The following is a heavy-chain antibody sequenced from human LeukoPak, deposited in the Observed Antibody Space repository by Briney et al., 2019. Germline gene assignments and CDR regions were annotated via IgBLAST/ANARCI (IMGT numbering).Heavy chain of an antibody. CDR1: GFTFDEYG. V-gene: IGHV3-20*04. J-gene: IGHJ4*02. CDR2: INWDGGST. D-gene: IGHD1-26*01. Sequence: GGSLRLSCAASGFTFDEYGMSWVRQAPGKGLEWVSSINWDGGSTAYADFVQGRFTISRDNAKNSLHLQIKSLRAEDTALYYCARDSFSGSSLDYWGRGTLVTVSS. CDR3: ARDSFSGSSLDY.